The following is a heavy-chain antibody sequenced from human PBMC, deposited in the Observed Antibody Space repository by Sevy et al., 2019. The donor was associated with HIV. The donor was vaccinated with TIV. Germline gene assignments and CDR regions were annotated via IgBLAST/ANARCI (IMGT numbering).Heavy chain of an antibody. J-gene: IGHJ4*02. CDR2: FDPEDGET. CDR3: ATTKDYYETSGSPFDY. D-gene: IGHD3-22*01. CDR1: GKSLTAFS. V-gene: IGHV1-24*01. Sequence: ASVKVSCKVSGKSLTAFSMHWVRQAPGKGLEWMGSFDPEDGETIYAQKLQGRLTMTEDTSTDTAYMELSRLRSEDTVVYYCATTKDYYETSGSPFDYWGQGTLVTVSS.